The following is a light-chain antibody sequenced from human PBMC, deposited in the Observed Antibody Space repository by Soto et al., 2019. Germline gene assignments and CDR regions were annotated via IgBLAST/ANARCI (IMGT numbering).Light chain of an antibody. Sequence: DNQMTQSPSTLSASVGDRVTITCRASQSISSWLAWYQQKPGTAPKLLIYKASTLESGVPSRFSGSGSGTEFTLTISSLQPDDFATYYCQQYVTAFRSFGQGTKVDIK. V-gene: IGKV1-5*03. CDR1: QSISSW. J-gene: IGKJ1*01. CDR3: QQYVTAFRS. CDR2: KAS.